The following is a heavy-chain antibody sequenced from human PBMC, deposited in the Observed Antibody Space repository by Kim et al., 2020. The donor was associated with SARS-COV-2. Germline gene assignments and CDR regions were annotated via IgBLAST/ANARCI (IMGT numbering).Heavy chain of an antibody. D-gene: IGHD4-4*01. J-gene: IGHJ5*02. CDR3: ARETYGETTVTTWFDP. V-gene: IGHV3-7*01. CDR2: IKQDGSEK. CDR1: GFTFSSYW. Sequence: GGSLRLSCAASGFTFSSYWMSWVRQAPGKGLEWVANIKQDGSEKYYVDSVKGRFTISRDNAKNSLYLQMNGLRAEDTAVYYCARETYGETTVTTWFDPWGQGTLVTVSS.